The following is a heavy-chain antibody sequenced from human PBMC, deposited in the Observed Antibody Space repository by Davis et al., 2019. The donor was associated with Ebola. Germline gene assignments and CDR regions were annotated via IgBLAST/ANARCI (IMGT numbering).Heavy chain of an antibody. CDR1: GYTFTSYY. J-gene: IGHJ3*02. D-gene: IGHD3-3*01. V-gene: IGHV1-18*04. Sequence: ASVKVSCKASGYTFTSYYMHWVRQAPGQGLEWMGWISAYNGNTNYAQKLQGRVTMTTDTSTSTAYMELRSLRSDDTAVYYCARIRLRFLETEAFDIWGQGTMVTVSS. CDR2: ISAYNGNT. CDR3: ARIRLRFLETEAFDI.